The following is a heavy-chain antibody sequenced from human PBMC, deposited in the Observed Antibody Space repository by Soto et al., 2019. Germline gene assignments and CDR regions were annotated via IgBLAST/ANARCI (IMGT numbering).Heavy chain of an antibody. D-gene: IGHD2-2*01. J-gene: IGHJ4*02. CDR1: GQSFSGHT. V-gene: IGHV4-34*01. Sequence: QVQLQQWGAGLLKPSETLSLTCAVYGQSFSGHTWSWIRQSPGKGLEWIGEISQSGSTYYNPSLKTRVTISANTSKNHLSLTINSVNAAETGVFYCARGSGIAVIPGELEDVHYDYWGQGTLVSVSS. CDR2: ISQSGST. CDR3: ARGSGIAVIPGELEDVHYDY.